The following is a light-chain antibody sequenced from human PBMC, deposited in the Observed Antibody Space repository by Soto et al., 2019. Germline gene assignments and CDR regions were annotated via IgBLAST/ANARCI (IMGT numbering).Light chain of an antibody. J-gene: IGKJ4*01. CDR3: QQYNAYPLT. V-gene: IGKV1-5*03. Sequence: DIQMTQSPSTLSASVGDSVTITCRASQSISPWLAWYQQKPGKAPTLLIYKASSLEGGVPSRFSGSGFGTAFIITISRQQPDDFATYDAQQYNAYPLTFGGGTTVEIK. CDR1: QSISPW. CDR2: KAS.